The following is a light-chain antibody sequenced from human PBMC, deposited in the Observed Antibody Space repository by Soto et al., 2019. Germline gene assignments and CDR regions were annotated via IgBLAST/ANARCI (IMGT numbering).Light chain of an antibody. CDR3: QQYGGSPPFT. Sequence: EIVLTQSPGTLSLSPGERATLSCRASQSVSSSYLAWYQQKPGQAPRLLISGASSRATGIPDRFSGSGSGTDFTLTISRLEPEDSAVYYCQQYGGSPPFTFGPGTKVDIK. CDR2: GAS. CDR1: QSVSSSY. V-gene: IGKV3-20*01. J-gene: IGKJ3*01.